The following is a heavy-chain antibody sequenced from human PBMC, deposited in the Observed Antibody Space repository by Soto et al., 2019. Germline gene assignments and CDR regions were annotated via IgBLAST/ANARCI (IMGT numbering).Heavy chain of an antibody. D-gene: IGHD3-10*01. Sequence: SETLSLTCTVSGGSISSGGYYWSWIRQHPGKGLEWIGYIYYSGSTYYNPSLESRVAISEDTSKNQFSLKLSSVTAADTAVYYCARVMVRGVISVSCWFDPWGQGTLVTVSS. CDR1: GGSISSGGYY. V-gene: IGHV4-31*03. J-gene: IGHJ5*02. CDR2: IYYSGST. CDR3: ARVMVRGVISVSCWFDP.